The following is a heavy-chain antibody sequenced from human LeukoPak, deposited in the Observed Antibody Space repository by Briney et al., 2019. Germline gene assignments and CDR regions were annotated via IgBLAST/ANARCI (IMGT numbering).Heavy chain of an antibody. CDR3: AQLERRRNDAFDI. J-gene: IGHJ3*02. V-gene: IGHV4-4*02. CDR2: INHSGST. Sequence: PSETLSLTCAVSGGSISSSYWWSWVRQPPGKGLEWIGEINHSGSTNYNPSLKSRVTISVDTSKNQFSLKLSSVTAADTAVYYCAQLERRRNDAFDIWGQGTMVTVSS. CDR1: GGSISSSYW. D-gene: IGHD1-1*01.